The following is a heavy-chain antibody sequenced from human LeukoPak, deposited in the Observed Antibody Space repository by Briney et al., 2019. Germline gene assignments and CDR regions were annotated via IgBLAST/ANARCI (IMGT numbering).Heavy chain of an antibody. J-gene: IGHJ4*02. CDR1: GGSISSYY. Sequence: SETLSLTCTVSGGSISSYYWSWIRQPAGKGLEWIGRIYTSGSTNYNPSLKSRVTMSVDTSKNQFSLKLSSVTAADTAVYYCARARYYDILTGYPSYYFDYWGQGTLVTVSS. V-gene: IGHV4-4*07. CDR2: IYTSGST. CDR3: ARARYYDILTGYPSYYFDY. D-gene: IGHD3-9*01.